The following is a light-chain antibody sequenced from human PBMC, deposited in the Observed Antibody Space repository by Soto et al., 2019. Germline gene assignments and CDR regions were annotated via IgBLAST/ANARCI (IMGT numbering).Light chain of an antibody. J-gene: IGLJ1*01. Sequence: QSVLTQPASVSGSPGQSITISCTGTSSDVGSYNLVSWYQQHPGKAPNLMIYEVSKRPSGVSNRFSGSKSGNTASLTISGLQAEDEADYYCCSYAGSSFYVFGNGTKATV. CDR3: CSYAGSSFYV. CDR1: SSDVGSYNL. V-gene: IGLV2-23*02. CDR2: EVS.